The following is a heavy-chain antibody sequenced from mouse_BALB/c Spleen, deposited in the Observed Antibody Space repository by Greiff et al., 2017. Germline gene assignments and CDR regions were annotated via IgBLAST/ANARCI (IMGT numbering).Heavy chain of an antibody. Sequence: VQLQQSGPGLVQPSQSLSITCTVSGFSLTSYGVHWVRQSPGKGLEWLGVIWSGGSTDYNAAFISRLSISKDNSKSQVFFKMNSLQANDTAIYYWARKGLSGNRYGYYAMDYWGQGTSVTVSS. CDR3: ARKGLSGNRYGYYAMDY. CDR2: IWSGGST. V-gene: IGHV2-2*02. D-gene: IGHD2-14*01. J-gene: IGHJ4*01. CDR1: GFSLTSYG.